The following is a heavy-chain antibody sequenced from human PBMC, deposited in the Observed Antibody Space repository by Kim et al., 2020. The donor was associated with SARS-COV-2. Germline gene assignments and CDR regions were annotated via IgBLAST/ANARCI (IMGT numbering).Heavy chain of an antibody. Sequence: SETLSLTCTVSGGSISSSSYYWGWIRQPPGKGLEWIGSIYYSGSTYYNPSLKSRVTISVDTSKNQFSLKLSSVTAADTAVYYCARAGENHYYYYYGMDVWGQGTTVTVSS. V-gene: IGHV4-39*01. CDR2: IYYSGST. CDR3: ARAGENHYYYYYGMDV. CDR1: GGSISSSSYY. J-gene: IGHJ6*02.